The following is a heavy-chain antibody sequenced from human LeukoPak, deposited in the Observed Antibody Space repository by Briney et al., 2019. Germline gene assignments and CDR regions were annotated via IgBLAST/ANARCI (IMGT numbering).Heavy chain of an antibody. CDR2: IWYDGSNK. V-gene: IGHV3-33*01. J-gene: IGHJ4*02. Sequence: GRSMRLSCAASGFTFSSYGMHWVRQAPGKGLEWVAVIWYDGSNKYYADSVKGRFTISRDNAKNTLYLQMDSLRVEDTAVYYCARRYDNSGYYDFWGQGTLVTVSS. D-gene: IGHD3-22*01. CDR3: ARRYDNSGYYDF. CDR1: GFTFSSYG.